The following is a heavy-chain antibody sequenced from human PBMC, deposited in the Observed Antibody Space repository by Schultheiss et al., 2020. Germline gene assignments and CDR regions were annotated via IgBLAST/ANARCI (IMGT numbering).Heavy chain of an antibody. CDR1: GGSLSSGGHY. CDR2: IDHSGST. Sequence: SETLSLTCTVSGGSLSSGGHYWSWIRQFPGKGLEWLGYIDHSGSTYYPPSLKSRVIISLDTSKNQLSLKLSSVTAADTAVYYCSRDAITTLGFYGMDVWCQGTTVTVSS. D-gene: IGHD4-11*01. J-gene: IGHJ6*02. CDR3: SRDAITTLGFYGMDV. V-gene: IGHV4-31*03.